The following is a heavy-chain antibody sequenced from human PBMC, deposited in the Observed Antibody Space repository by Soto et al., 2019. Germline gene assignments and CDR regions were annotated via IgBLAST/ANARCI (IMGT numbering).Heavy chain of an antibody. CDR3: ARDFRARLSYYYYGMDV. CDR1: GFTFSSYG. Sequence: PGGSLRLSCSASGFTFSSYGMHWVRQAPGKGLEWVAVIWYDGSNKYYADAVKGRFTISRDNSKNTLYLQMNSLRAEDTAVYYCARDFRARLSYYYYGMDVWGQGPTVTVSS. D-gene: IGHD3-16*01. CDR2: IWYDGSNK. V-gene: IGHV3-33*01. J-gene: IGHJ6*02.